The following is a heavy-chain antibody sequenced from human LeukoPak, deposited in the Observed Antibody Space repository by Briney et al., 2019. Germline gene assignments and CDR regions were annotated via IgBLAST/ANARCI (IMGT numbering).Heavy chain of an antibody. V-gene: IGHV3-66*01. J-gene: IGHJ4*02. CDR3: ARGGFDSSGPYYFDY. CDR1: GFTVSSNY. D-gene: IGHD3-22*01. Sequence: QAGGSLRLSCAASGFTVSSNYMSWVRQAPGRGLEWVSVIYSGGSIYYADSVKGRFTISRDNSKNTLYLQMNSLRAEDTAVYYCARGGFDSSGPYYFDYWGQGTLVTVSS. CDR2: IYSGGSI.